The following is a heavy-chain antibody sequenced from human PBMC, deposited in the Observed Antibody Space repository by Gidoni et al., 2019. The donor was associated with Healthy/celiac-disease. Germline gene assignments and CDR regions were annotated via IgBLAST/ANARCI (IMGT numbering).Heavy chain of an antibody. CDR2: ISSSSSYI. Sequence: EVQLVAAGGGLVKPGGSVRRSCGASGVTFSSYSMNWVRLAPGTGLEWVSSISSSSSYIYYADSVKGRSTISRDNAKNSLYLQMNSLRAEDTAVHYCARGRYSNLYYYYYMDVLGKGTTVTVSS. V-gene: IGHV3-21*01. J-gene: IGHJ6*03. D-gene: IGHD3-10*01. CDR1: GVTFSSYS. CDR3: ARGRYSNLYYYYYMDV.